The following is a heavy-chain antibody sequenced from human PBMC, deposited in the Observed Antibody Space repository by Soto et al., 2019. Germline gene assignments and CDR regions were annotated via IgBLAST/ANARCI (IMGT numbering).Heavy chain of an antibody. CDR1: GGTFSGYA. D-gene: IGHD3-3*01. CDR2: IIPIFGTA. CDR3: ARAVTIFGVVIGPYYGMDV. V-gene: IGHV1-69*13. J-gene: IGHJ6*02. Sequence: ASVKVSCKASGGTFSGYAISWVRQAPGQGLEWMGGIIPIFGTANYAQKFQGRVTITADESTSTAYMELSSLRSEDTAVYYCARAVTIFGVVIGPYYGMDVWGQGTTVTVSS.